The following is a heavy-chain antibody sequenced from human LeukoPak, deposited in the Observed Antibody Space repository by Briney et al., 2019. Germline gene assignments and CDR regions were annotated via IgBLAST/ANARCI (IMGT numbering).Heavy chain of an antibody. V-gene: IGHV3-21*01. Sequence: GGSLRLSCAASGFTFSSYSMNWVRLAPGKGLEWVSSISSGSSYIYYADSVKGRFTLSRDNAQNSLYLQMNSLRAGDTAVYYCARGAQIVVAPAAQARPGPSGVDYWGQGTLVTVPS. D-gene: IGHD2-2*01. CDR2: ISSGSSYI. J-gene: IGHJ4*02. CDR1: GFTFSSYS. CDR3: ARGAQIVVAPAAQARPGPSGVDY.